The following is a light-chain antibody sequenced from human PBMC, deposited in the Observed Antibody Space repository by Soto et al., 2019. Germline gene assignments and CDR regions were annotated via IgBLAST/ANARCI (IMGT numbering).Light chain of an antibody. CDR1: STDVGGYNY. CDR3: ASYAGGNNV. CDR2: EVN. J-gene: IGLJ1*01. Sequence: QSVLTQPPSASGSPGQSVTISCTGTSTDVGGYNYVSWYQQHPGKVPKLVIFEVNKRPSGVPDRFSGSKSGNTASLTVSGHQPEDAADYYCASYAGGNNVFGTGTKLTVL. V-gene: IGLV2-8*01.